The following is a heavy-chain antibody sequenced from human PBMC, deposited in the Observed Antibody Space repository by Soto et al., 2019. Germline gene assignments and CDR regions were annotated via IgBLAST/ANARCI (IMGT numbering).Heavy chain of an antibody. CDR2: IYTSGST. D-gene: IGHD2-8*02. CDR1: GGSISSYY. J-gene: IGHJ4*02. V-gene: IGHV4-4*07. Sequence: SETLSLTCTVSGGSISSYYWSWIRQPAGKGLEWIGRIYTSGSTNYNPSLKSRVTMSVDTSKNQFSLKLSSVTAADTAVYYCARGSGGGKQWIYYFDYWGQGTLVTVSS. CDR3: ARGSGGGKQWIYYFDY.